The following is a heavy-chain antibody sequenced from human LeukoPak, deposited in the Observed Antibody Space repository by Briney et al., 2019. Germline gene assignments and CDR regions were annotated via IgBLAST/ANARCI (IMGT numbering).Heavy chain of an antibody. CDR1: GGSFTFTSHA. D-gene: IGHD3-22*01. CDR3: AGFFYDNSGDAFDI. J-gene: IGHJ3*02. CDR2: LIPIYGSA. V-gene: IGHV1-69*01. Sequence: GSSVKVSCKASGGSFTFTSHAISWVRQAPGQGLEWVGGLIPIYGSANYAQKFQGRLTITSDESTRTVYMELSSLRPEDSAVHYCAGFFYDNSGDAFDIWGQGTMVTVSS.